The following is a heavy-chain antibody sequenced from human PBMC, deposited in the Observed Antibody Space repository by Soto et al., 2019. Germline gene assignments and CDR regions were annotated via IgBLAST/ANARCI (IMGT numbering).Heavy chain of an antibody. V-gene: IGHV4-39*01. Sequence: SATLSLTCPIPGVSILSTHCHWGWSRQPPGQGLEWIASIKYNGTTFYNQSLKRRVTLSVNTSKNQFALKLSFVTAAETAVYYCARHGITGSYYDAFDIWGQGTMVS. CDR1: GVSILSTHCH. CDR3: ARHGITGSYYDAFDI. D-gene: IGHD1-26*01. CDR2: IKYNGTT. J-gene: IGHJ3*02.